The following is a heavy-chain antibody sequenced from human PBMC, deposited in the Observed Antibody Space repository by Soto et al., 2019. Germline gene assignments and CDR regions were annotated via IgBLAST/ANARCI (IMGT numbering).Heavy chain of an antibody. D-gene: IGHD3-22*01. Sequence: GGSLRLSCAVSGLTFSRVDLSWVRQPPGKGLEWVSASGGSDLSTHYVDSVKGRFTISRDNSKNTLYPQMNSLRAEDAAVYYCAKSFCDDISVYYQPSYYYYYYGMDVWGQGTTVTVSS. CDR3: AKSFCDDISVYYQPSYYYYYYGMDV. CDR1: GLTFSRVD. CDR2: SGGSDLST. J-gene: IGHJ6*02. V-gene: IGHV3-23*01.